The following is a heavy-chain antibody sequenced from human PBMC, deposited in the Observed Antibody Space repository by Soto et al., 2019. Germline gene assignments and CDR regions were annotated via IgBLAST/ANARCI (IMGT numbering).Heavy chain of an antibody. Sequence: QVQLQESGPGLVKPSQTLSLTCTVSSDSMGSGDSYWTWIRQPPGKGLEWIGYIYYIGTTFYNPSLESRVNISMDTSKNHFSLRLTSVTAADTAVDYCSSGSTYYGFLTWGQGTLVTVSS. CDR3: SSGSTYYGFLT. CDR1: SDSMGSGDSY. D-gene: IGHD3-10*01. V-gene: IGHV4-30-4*01. CDR2: IYYIGTT. J-gene: IGHJ5*02.